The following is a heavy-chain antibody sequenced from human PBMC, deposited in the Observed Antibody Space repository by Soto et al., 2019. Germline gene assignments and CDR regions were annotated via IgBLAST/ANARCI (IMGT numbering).Heavy chain of an antibody. D-gene: IGHD1-20*01. CDR1: GFTFSSYA. CDR3: AKDIRKLTAYYFDP. Sequence: GGSLRLSCAASGFTFSSYAMSWVRQAPGKGLEWVSAISGGGASTYYADSVKGRFTISRDNSKNTLYLQMNSLRAEDTAVFYCAKDIRKLTAYYFDPWGQGTLVTVSS. V-gene: IGHV3-23*01. CDR2: ISGGGAST. J-gene: IGHJ4*02.